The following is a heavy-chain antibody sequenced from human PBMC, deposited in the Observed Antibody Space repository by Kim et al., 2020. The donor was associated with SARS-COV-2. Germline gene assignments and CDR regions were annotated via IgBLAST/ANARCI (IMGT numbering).Heavy chain of an antibody. Sequence: SETLSLTCTVSGGSISSYFWNWIRQSPGRGLEWIGCIYYSGSTNYNPSLKGRVTISVDMSNNHFFLRLSSVTAADTAVYYCARDYYGDSPYLAYWGQG. CDR1: GGSISSYF. CDR2: IYYSGST. D-gene: IGHD4-17*01. V-gene: IGHV4-59*01. J-gene: IGHJ4*02. CDR3: ARDYYGDSPYLAY.